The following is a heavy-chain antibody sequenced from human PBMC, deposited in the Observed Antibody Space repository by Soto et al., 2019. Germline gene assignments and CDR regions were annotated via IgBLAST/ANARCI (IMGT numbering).Heavy chain of an antibody. J-gene: IGHJ6*02. Sequence: GASVKVSCKASGYTFTSYGISWVRQAPGQGLEWMGWISAYNGNTNYAQKLQGRVTMTTDTSTSTAYMELSSLRSEDTAVYYCASYNQRGYYGMDVWGQGTTVTVSS. D-gene: IGHD1-20*01. CDR3: ASYNQRGYYGMDV. V-gene: IGHV1-18*01. CDR2: ISAYNGNT. CDR1: GYTFTSYG.